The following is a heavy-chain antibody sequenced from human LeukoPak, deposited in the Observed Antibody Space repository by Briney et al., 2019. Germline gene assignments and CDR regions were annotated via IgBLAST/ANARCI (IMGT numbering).Heavy chain of an antibody. CDR2: IYYSGST. J-gene: IGHJ3*02. D-gene: IGHD1-14*01. Sequence: SETLSLTCTVSGGSISSYYWGWIRQPAGKGLEWIGSIYYSGSTYYNPSLKSRVTISVDTSKNQFSLKLSSVTAADTAVYYCARDLSGTDAFDIWGQGTMVTVSS. CDR1: GGSISSYY. CDR3: ARDLSGTDAFDI. V-gene: IGHV4-39*07.